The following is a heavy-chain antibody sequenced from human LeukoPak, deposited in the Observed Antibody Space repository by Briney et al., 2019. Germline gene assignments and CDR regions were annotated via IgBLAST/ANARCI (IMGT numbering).Heavy chain of an antibody. V-gene: IGHV4-31*03. CDR3: ARAAVTMGNDAFDI. CDR2: IYYSGST. D-gene: IGHD4-17*01. Sequence: SETLSLTCTVSGGSISSGGYYWSWIRQHPGKGLEWIGYIYYSGSTYYNPSLKRRVTISVDRSKNQFSLKLSSVTAADTAVYYCARAAVTMGNDAFDIWGQGTMVTVSS. CDR1: GGSISSGGYY. J-gene: IGHJ3*02.